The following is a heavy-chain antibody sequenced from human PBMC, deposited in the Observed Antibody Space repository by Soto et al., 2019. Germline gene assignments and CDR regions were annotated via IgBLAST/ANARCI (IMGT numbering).Heavy chain of an antibody. CDR2: IYWYDDK. J-gene: IGHJ6*02. V-gene: IGHV2-5*01. CDR1: GFSLSTSGVG. CDR3: IQSRCGGDCLQSYASHYYYGMDV. Sequence: QITLKESGPPLVKPTQTLTLTCTFSGFSLSTSGVGVGWIRQPPGKALEWLALIYWYDDKRYSPSLRSRLTINKDTSKNQVVLTMTNMDPVDTATYYCIQSRCGGDCLQSYASHYYYGMDVWGQGTTVTVSS. D-gene: IGHD2-21*02.